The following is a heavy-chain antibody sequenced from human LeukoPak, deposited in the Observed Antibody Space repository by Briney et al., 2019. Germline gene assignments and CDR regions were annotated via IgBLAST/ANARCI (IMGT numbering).Heavy chain of an antibody. V-gene: IGHV4-59*01. Sequence: SETLSLTCTVSGGSLSSYYWSWIRQPPGKGLEWIGYIYYSGSTNYNPSLKSRVTISVDTSKNQFSLKLSSVTAADTAVYYCARDLCSGGSWGQGTLVTVSS. CDR3: ARDLCSGGS. J-gene: IGHJ4*02. CDR1: GGSLSSYY. D-gene: IGHD2-15*01. CDR2: IYYSGST.